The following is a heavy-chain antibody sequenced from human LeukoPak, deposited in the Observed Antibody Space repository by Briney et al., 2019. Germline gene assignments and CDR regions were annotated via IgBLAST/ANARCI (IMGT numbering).Heavy chain of an antibody. D-gene: IGHD3-3*01. CDR3: AGQGSLEWLSGNWFDP. CDR1: GGSISSGDYY. CDR2: IYYSGST. J-gene: IGHJ5*02. Sequence: PSETLSLTCTVSGGSISSGDYYWSWLRQPPGRGLEWIGYIYYSGSTYYNPSLKSRVTISVDTSKNQFSLKLSSVTAADTAVYYCAGQGSLEWLSGNWFDPWGQGTLVTVSS. V-gene: IGHV4-30-4*08.